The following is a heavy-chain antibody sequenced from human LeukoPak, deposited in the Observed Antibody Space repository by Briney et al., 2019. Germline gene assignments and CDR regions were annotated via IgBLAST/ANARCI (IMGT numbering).Heavy chain of an antibody. CDR3: ARRTYDYESGDYYGRGWFDP. CDR2: IYYNGDT. J-gene: IGHJ5*02. Sequence: SDTLSLTCIVSGDSFTSDYWTWIRQTPGKGLEWIGHIYYNGDTNYNPSLSSRITISVDTSKNQISLTLTSVTTADMAAYYCARRTYDYESGDYYGRGWFDPCGQGTLVTVSS. CDR1: GDSFTSDY. D-gene: IGHD2-21*01. V-gene: IGHV4-59*08.